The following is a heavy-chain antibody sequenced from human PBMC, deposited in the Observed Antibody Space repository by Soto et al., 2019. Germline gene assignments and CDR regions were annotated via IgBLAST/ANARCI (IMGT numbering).Heavy chain of an antibody. Sequence: GGSLRLSCAASGFTFSDYYMSWIRQAPGKGLEWVSYISSSSSYTNYADSVKGRFTISRDNAKNSLYLQMNSLRAEDTAVYYCARHPAAAGRQRAFDYWGQGTLVTVSS. CDR3: ARHPAAAGRQRAFDY. D-gene: IGHD6-13*01. V-gene: IGHV3-11*03. CDR1: GFTFSDYY. J-gene: IGHJ4*02. CDR2: ISSSSSYT.